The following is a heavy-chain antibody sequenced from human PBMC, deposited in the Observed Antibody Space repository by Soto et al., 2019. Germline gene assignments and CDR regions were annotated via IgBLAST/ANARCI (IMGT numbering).Heavy chain of an antibody. CDR3: ARDYGDYYGFDY. Sequence: QVQLVQSGAEVKKPGSSVKVSCKASGGTFSSYTISWVRQAPGQGLEWMGRIIPILGIANYAQKFQGRVTITAEKATSTAYMELSSLRSEDTAVYYCARDYGDYYGFDYWGQGTLVTVSS. D-gene: IGHD4-17*01. CDR2: IIPILGIA. V-gene: IGHV1-69*02. CDR1: GGTFSSYT. J-gene: IGHJ4*02.